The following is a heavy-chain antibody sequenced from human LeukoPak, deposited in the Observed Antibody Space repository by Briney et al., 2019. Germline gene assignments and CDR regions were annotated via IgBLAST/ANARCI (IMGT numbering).Heavy chain of an antibody. CDR3: ARDYYYDSSGYYYY. CDR1: GFTFSSYA. J-gene: IGHJ4*02. CDR2: ISSSGSTI. Sequence: GGSLRLSCAASGFTFSSYAMSWVRQAPGKGLEWVSYISSSGSTIYYADSVKGRFTISRDNAENSLYLQMNSLRAEDTAVYYCARDYYYDSSGYYYYWGQGTLVTVSS. V-gene: IGHV3-48*04. D-gene: IGHD3-22*01.